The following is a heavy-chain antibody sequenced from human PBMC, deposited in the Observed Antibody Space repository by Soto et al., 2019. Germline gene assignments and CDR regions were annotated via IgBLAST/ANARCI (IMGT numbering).Heavy chain of an antibody. CDR3: ARIHRTSWTTWFDP. D-gene: IGHD2-2*01. CDR1: GFSLSTSGMC. CDR2: IDWDDDK. V-gene: IGHV2-70*01. Sequence: SGPTLVNPTQTLTLTCTFSGFSLSTSGMCVSWIRQPPGKALEWLALIDWDDDKYYSTSLKTRLTISKDTSKNQVVLTMTNMDPVDTAPYYCARIHRTSWTTWFDPWGQGTVVIVSS. J-gene: IGHJ5*02.